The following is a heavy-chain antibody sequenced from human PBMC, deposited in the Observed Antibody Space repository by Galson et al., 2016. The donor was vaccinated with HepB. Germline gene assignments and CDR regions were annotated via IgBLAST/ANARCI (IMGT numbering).Heavy chain of an antibody. J-gene: IGHJ6*03. CDR3: ARGLRGIVWSSMDA. CDR2: IGTAGDP. V-gene: IGHV3-13*05. CDR1: GFTFSNYD. D-gene: IGHD3-10*01. Sequence: SLRLSCAASGFTFSNYDIHWVRQGTGKGLEWVSAIGTAGDPYYSDSVKGRFTISRENAKKSLHLQMTSLRAGDTAVYYCARGLRGIVWSSMDAWGKGTTVTVSS.